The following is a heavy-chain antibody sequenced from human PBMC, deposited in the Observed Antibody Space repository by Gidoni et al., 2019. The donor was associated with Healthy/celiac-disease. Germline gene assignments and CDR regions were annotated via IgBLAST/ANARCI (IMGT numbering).Heavy chain of an antibody. D-gene: IGHD3-9*01. CDR3: ATVPHYDILTGYALGFDP. Sequence: QVQLVQSGAEVEKPGSSVKGSCKASGGTFSSYAISWVRQAPGQGLEWMGGIIPIFGTANYAQKFQGRVTITADESTSTAYMELSSLRSEDTAVYYCATVPHYDILTGYALGFDPWGQGTLVTVSS. CDR1: GGTFSSYA. CDR2: IIPIFGTA. V-gene: IGHV1-69*01. J-gene: IGHJ5*02.